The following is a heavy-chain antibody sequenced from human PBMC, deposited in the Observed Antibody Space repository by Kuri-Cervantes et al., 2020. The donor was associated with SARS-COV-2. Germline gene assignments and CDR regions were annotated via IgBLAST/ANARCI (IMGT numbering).Heavy chain of an antibody. J-gene: IGHJ4*02. CDR3: ARDRYSSGFDY. CDR2: ISWNSGSI. Sequence: GGSLRLSCTASGFTFGGYSMHWVRQAPGKGLEWVSGISWNSGSIGYADSVKGRLTISRDNAKNSLYLQVNSLRAEDTAVYYCARDRYSSGFDYWGQGTLVTVSS. D-gene: IGHD6-19*01. CDR1: GFTFGGYS. V-gene: IGHV3-9*01.